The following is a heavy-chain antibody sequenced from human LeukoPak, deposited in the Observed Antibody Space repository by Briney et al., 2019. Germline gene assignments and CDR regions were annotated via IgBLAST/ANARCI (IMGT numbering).Heavy chain of an antibody. J-gene: IGHJ5*02. CDR3: ARGMPAAPGGGFFDQ. D-gene: IGHD3-16*01. V-gene: IGHV3-66*01. CDR2: VYSGGNI. CDR1: GFTVSANY. Sequence: GGSLRLTCAASGFTVSANYMTWVRQAPGKGLEWVSVVYSGGNIYYADSVKGRFTITRDNSKDTLYLQMSSLRAEDTAVYFCARGMPAAPGGGFFDQWGHGTLVTVSS.